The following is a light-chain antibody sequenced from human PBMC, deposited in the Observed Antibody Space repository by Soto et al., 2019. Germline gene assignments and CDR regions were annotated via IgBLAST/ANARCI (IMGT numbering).Light chain of an antibody. CDR3: CSYARSSTWV. Sequence: QSVLTQPASVSGSPGQSITISCTGTSSDVGSYNLVSWYQQHPGKAPILMIYEGNKRPSRVSNRFSGSKSGNTASLTISGLQAEDEADYYCCSYARSSTWVFGGGTKLTVL. CDR1: SSDVGSYNL. CDR2: EGN. V-gene: IGLV2-23*01. J-gene: IGLJ2*01.